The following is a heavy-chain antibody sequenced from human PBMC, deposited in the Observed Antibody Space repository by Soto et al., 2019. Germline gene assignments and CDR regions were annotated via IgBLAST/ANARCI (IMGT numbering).Heavy chain of an antibody. CDR2: DHPCGST. CDR1: SASLGSHY. J-gene: IGHJ6*02. D-gene: IGHD5-18*01. V-gene: IGHV4-59*10. Sequence: SETLSLTCAVSSASLGSHYCAWIRQSPAQGLGWIGPDHPCGSTGYNPNLTPRPSLSLDTSKNQFSLKVASVTAAASALYFCVRGKTSGYRFGPRNFFYYRLDVWGPGTTVTVSS. CDR3: VRGKTSGYRFGPRNFFYYRLDV.